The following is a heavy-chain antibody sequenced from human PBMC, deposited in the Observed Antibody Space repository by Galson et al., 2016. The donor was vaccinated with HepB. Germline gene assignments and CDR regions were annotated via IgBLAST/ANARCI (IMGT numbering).Heavy chain of an antibody. Sequence: SLRLSCAASGFRFNSYGMHWARQAPGKGLEWVAVIWYDTSNTYYADSVRGRFSIYRDNSKNTLYLQMNSLRAEDTAIYYCGKDIVWSGYARGVDFWGQGTLVTVSS. V-gene: IGHV3-33*06. J-gene: IGHJ4*02. D-gene: IGHD3-3*01. CDR2: IWYDTSNT. CDR1: GFRFNSYG. CDR3: GKDIVWSGYARGVDF.